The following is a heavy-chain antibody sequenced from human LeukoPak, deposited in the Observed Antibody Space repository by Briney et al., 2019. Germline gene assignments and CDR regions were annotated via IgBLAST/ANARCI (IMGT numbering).Heavy chain of an antibody. V-gene: IGHV3-23*01. Sequence: GGSLRLSCTASGFTFSSHAMTWVRQAPGKGLEWVSVISGSGYSTYYADSVKGRFTISRDNSKNTLYLQTNSLRAEDTAVYYCAKDYGDYAYYFHYWGQGTLVTVSS. J-gene: IGHJ4*02. CDR1: GFTFSSHA. CDR3: AKDYGDYAYYFHY. D-gene: IGHD4-17*01. CDR2: ISGSGYST.